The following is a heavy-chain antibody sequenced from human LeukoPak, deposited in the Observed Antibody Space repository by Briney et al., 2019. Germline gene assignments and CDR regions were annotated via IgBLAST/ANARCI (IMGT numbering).Heavy chain of an antibody. CDR2: IYYSGST. Sequence: SETLSLTCTVSGGSISSYYWSWIRQPPGKGLEWIASIYYSGSTYYNPSLKSRVTISVDMSKDQFSLKLSSVTAADTAVYYCARGHDSIKTFGEVIKSRTRWFDPWSQGTLVTVSS. CDR1: GGSISSYY. J-gene: IGHJ5*02. V-gene: IGHV4-59*12. D-gene: IGHD3-3*01. CDR3: ARGHDSIKTFGEVIKSRTRWFDP.